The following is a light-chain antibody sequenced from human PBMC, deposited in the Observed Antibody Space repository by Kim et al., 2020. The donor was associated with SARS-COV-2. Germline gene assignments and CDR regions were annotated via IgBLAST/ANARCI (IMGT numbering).Light chain of an antibody. J-gene: IGLJ2*01. Sequence: ALGQTVRITCQGDSRRSYYATWYQQKPGQAPILVIYGKSNRPSGIPDRFSGSSSGNTASLTITGTQAGDEADYYCNSRDSNDNVVFGGGTQLTVL. CDR2: GKS. CDR3: NSRDSNDNVV. CDR1: SRRSYY. V-gene: IGLV3-19*01.